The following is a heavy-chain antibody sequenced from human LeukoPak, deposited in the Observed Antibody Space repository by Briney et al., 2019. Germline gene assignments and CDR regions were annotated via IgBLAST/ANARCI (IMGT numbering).Heavy chain of an antibody. Sequence: GGSLRLSCAASGFTFDDYAMYWVRRAPGKGLEWVSGISWNSGSIGYADSVKGRFTISRDNAKNSLYLQMNSLRVEDTAVYYCVRGNPFGEYWGQGTLVTVSS. CDR2: ISWNSGSI. CDR1: GFTFDDYA. V-gene: IGHV3-9*01. J-gene: IGHJ4*02. CDR3: VRGNPFGEY. D-gene: IGHD3-16*01.